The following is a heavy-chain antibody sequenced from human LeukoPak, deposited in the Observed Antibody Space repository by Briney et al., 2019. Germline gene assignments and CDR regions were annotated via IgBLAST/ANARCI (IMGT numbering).Heavy chain of an antibody. J-gene: IGHJ4*02. Sequence: GGSLRLSCAASGFTVSSNYMNWVRQAPGKGLEWVSVIYSGGETYYADSVKGRFTISRDNSKNTVFLQMNSLRVDDTAVYHCVRDLGGDTATVYWGQGTLVTVSS. V-gene: IGHV3-66*01. CDR2: IYSGGET. D-gene: IGHD5-18*01. CDR3: VRDLGGDTATVY. CDR1: GFTVSSNY.